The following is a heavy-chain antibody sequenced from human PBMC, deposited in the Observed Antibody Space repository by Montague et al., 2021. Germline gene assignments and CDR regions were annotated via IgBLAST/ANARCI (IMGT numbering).Heavy chain of an antibody. CDR2: TYYRSKWYN. Sequence: CAISGDSVSSNDATWNWIRQSSSRRPEWLGRTYYRSKWYNEYAISVKSRITVNPDTSKNQFSLLLNSVTPEDTVVYYCARGWQKRFDPWGQGTLVTVSS. CDR1: GDSVSSNDAT. J-gene: IGHJ5*02. D-gene: IGHD5-24*01. V-gene: IGHV6-1*01. CDR3: ARGWQKRFDP.